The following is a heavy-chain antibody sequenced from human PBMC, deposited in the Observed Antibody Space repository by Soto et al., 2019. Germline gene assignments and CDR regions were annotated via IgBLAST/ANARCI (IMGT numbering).Heavy chain of an antibody. Sequence: ASVKVSCKASGYTFTSYGISWVRQAPGQGLEWMGWISAYNGNTNYAQKLQGRVTMTTDTSTSTAYMELRSLRSDGTAVYYCARTLWFGELWDFDYWGQGTLVTVSS. J-gene: IGHJ4*02. V-gene: IGHV1-18*04. CDR3: ARTLWFGELWDFDY. CDR1: GYTFTSYG. D-gene: IGHD3-10*01. CDR2: ISAYNGNT.